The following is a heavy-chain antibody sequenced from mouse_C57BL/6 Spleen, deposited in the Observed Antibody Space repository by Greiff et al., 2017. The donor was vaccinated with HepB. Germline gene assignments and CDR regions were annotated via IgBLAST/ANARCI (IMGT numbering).Heavy chain of an antibody. Sequence: EVQLVESGGGLVKPGGSLKLSCAASGFTFSSYTMSWVRQTPEKRLEWVATISGGGGNTYYPDSVKGRFTISRDNAKNTLYLQMSRLRSEDTALYYCARHGVVTTNFDYWGQGTTLTVSS. CDR1: GFTFSSYT. CDR3: ARHGVVTTNFDY. CDR2: ISGGGGNT. V-gene: IGHV5-9*01. D-gene: IGHD2-2*01. J-gene: IGHJ2*01.